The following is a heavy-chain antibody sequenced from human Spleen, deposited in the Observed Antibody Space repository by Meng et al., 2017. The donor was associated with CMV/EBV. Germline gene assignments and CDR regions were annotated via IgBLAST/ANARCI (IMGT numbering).Heavy chain of an antibody. D-gene: IGHD2-21*01. V-gene: IGHV4-30-4*01. CDR2: IQHSGSA. Sequence: GQREEAGPGRVDPSQTHSLAFPVSWRSMSSGNYYWSWIRPPPGKGLEWIGYIQHSGSAYYNPSLKSRVSISVDTSKNQFSLNLNSMTAADTAVYYCASFDHIPRRNYFDYWGQGTLVTVSS. CDR3: ASFDHIPRRNYFDY. CDR1: WRSMSSGNYY. J-gene: IGHJ4*02.